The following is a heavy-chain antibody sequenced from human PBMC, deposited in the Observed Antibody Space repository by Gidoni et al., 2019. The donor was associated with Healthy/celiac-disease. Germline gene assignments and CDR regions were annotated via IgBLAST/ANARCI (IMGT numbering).Heavy chain of an antibody. V-gene: IGHV4-59*01. CDR3: ARESEGAFDI. CDR2: IYYSGST. CDR1: GGSISSYY. Sequence: QVQLQESGPGPVKPSETLSPTCTVSGGSISSYYCSWIRQPPGKGLEWIGYIYYSGSTNYNPSLKSRVTISVDTSKNQFSLKLSSVTAADTAVYYCARESEGAFDIWGQGTMVTVSS. J-gene: IGHJ3*02.